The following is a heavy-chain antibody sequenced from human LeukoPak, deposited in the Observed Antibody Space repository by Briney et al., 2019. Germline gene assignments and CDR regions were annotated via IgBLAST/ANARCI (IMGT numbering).Heavy chain of an antibody. D-gene: IGHD3-10*01. CDR3: ARETYYYGSGSYYYFDY. CDR1: GYSISSGYY. Sequence: PSETLSLTCTVSGYSISSGYYWGWIRQPPGKGLEWIGSIYHSGSTYYNPSLKSRVTISVDTSKNQFSLKLSSVTAADTAVYYCARETYYYGSGSYYYFDYWGQGTLVTVSS. V-gene: IGHV4-38-2*02. CDR2: IYHSGST. J-gene: IGHJ4*02.